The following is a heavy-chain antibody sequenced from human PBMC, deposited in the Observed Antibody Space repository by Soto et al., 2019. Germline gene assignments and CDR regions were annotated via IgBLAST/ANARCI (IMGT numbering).Heavy chain of an antibody. D-gene: IGHD6-19*01. J-gene: IGHJ4*02. CDR1: GYTFTSYG. CDR3: AIIVAGNGDFDY. Sequence: ASVKVSCKASGYTFTSYGSCWLRQAPGQGLEWMGWISAYNCNTNYAQKLQGRVTMTPDTSTSTAYMELRSLRSDDTAVYYCAIIVAGNGDFDYWGQGTLVTVSS. V-gene: IGHV1-18*01. CDR2: ISAYNCNT.